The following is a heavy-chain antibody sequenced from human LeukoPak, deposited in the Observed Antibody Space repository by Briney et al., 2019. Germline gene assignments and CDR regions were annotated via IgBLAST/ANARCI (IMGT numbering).Heavy chain of an antibody. V-gene: IGHV4-4*07. Sequence: SETLSLTCTVSGGSISSYYWSWIRQPAGKGLEWIGRIYTSGSTNYNPSLKSRVTMSVDTSKNQFSLKLSSVTAADTAVYYCARGVGGYCSSTSCYRDWFDPWGQGTLVTVSS. CDR2: IYTSGST. CDR3: ARGVGGYCSSTSCYRDWFDP. J-gene: IGHJ5*02. CDR1: GGSISSYY. D-gene: IGHD2-2*01.